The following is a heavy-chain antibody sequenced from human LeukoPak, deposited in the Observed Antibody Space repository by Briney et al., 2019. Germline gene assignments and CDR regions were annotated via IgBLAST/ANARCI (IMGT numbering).Heavy chain of an antibody. CDR3: ARDEWPSSSWYV. D-gene: IGHD6-13*01. V-gene: IGHV1-69*04. CDR2: IIPILGIA. Sequence: SVKVSCKASGGTFSSYAISWVRQAPGQGLEWMGRIIPILGIANYAQKFQGRVTITADKSTSTAYMELSSLRSEDTAVYYCARDEWPSSSWYVWGQGTLVTVSS. J-gene: IGHJ4*02. CDR1: GGTFSSYA.